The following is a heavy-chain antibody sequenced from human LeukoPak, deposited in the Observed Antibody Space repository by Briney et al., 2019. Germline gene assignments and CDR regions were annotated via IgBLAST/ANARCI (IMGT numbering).Heavy chain of an antibody. CDR2: MSSSSSYI. Sequence: PGGSLRLSCAASGFTFSSYSMNWVRQAPGRGLEWVSSMSSSSSYIYYADSVKGRFTISRDNAKNSLYLQMNSLRAEDTAVYYCARDHLLSGWEEGWFVPWGQGTLVTVSS. V-gene: IGHV3-21*01. D-gene: IGHD6-19*01. J-gene: IGHJ5*02. CDR1: GFTFSSYS. CDR3: ARDHLLSGWEEGWFVP.